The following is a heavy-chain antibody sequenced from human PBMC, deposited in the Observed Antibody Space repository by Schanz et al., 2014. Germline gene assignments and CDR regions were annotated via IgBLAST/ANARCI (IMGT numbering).Heavy chain of an antibody. CDR1: GGTFSSYA. CDR3: ARGFDFWDR. D-gene: IGHD3-3*01. Sequence: QVQLIQSGAEVKKPGSPVKVSCKSSGGTFSSYAISWVRQAPGQGPEFMGWISTFRNEDTNSAQRFQGRLTMTTDTSTSTAYMELRSLRSDDTAVYYCARGFDFWDRWGQGTLVTVSS. V-gene: IGHV1-18*01. J-gene: IGHJ4*02. CDR2: ISTFRNEDT.